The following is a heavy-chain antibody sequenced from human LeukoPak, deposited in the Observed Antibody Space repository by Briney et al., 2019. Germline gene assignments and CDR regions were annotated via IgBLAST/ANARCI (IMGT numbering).Heavy chain of an antibody. CDR3: ARDERLYYDSSGYWPRDY. Sequence: GGSLRLSCAASGFTFSSYAMHWVGQAPGKGVEGVAVISYEGRKKYYADCVKGRFTISRDNSKNTLYLQMNSLRAEDTAVYYCARDERLYYDSSGYWPRDYWGQGTLVTVSS. D-gene: IGHD3-22*01. CDR2: ISYEGRKK. V-gene: IGHV3-30*04. J-gene: IGHJ4*02. CDR1: GFTFSSYA.